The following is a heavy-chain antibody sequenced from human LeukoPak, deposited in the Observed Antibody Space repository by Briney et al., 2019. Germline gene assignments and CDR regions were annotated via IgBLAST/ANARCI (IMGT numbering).Heavy chain of an antibody. CDR1: GFSFSDYG. J-gene: IGHJ4*02. D-gene: IGHD3-22*01. CDR3: AGSLGYYYDSSGYLAY. CDR2: IWYDGSNK. Sequence: GGSLRLSCAASGFSFSDYGMHWVRQAPGKGLEWVAVIWYDGSNKNYADSVKGRFTVSRDNSKNTLYLQMNSLRAEDTAVYYCAGSLGYYYDSSGYLAYWGQGTLVTVSS. V-gene: IGHV3-33*01.